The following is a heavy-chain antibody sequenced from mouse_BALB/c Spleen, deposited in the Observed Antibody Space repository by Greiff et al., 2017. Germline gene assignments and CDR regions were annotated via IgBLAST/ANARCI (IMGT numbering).Heavy chain of an antibody. V-gene: IGHV10-1*02. Sequence: DVQLQESGGGLVQPKGSLKLSCAASGFTFNTYAMNWVRQAPGKGLEWVARIRSKSNNYATYYADSVKDRFTISRDDSQSMLYLQMNNLKTEDTAMYYCVRLYYGSSYYAMDYWGQGTSVTVSS. CDR2: IRSKSNNYAT. J-gene: IGHJ4*01. CDR1: GFTFNTYA. CDR3: VRLYYGSSYYAMDY. D-gene: IGHD1-1*01.